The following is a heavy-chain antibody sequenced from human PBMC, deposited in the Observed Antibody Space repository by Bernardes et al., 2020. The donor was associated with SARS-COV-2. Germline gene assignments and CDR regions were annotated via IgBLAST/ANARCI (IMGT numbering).Heavy chain of an antibody. V-gene: IGHV3-11*06. D-gene: IGHD6-19*01. CDR3: ARVRYTSDWFYGMDV. CDR2: ISSSGTYT. Sequence: GGSLRLSCAASEFTFSDSYMTWIRQAPGKGLEWVSYISSSGTYTNYADSVKGRFTISRDNAKKSLYLQMSSLRDEDTSVYYCARVRYTSDWFYGMDVWGQGTTVTVSS. CDR1: EFTFSDSY. J-gene: IGHJ6*02.